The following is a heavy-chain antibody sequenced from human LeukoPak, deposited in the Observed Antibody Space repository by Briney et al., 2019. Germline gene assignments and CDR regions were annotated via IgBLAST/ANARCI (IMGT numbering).Heavy chain of an antibody. Sequence: PGGSLRLSCAASGFTFSNYAMSWVRQARGKGLEWVSGIKNTGDGTYYTQSVKGRFTISRDNSKNTLYLQMNSLRADDTAVYYCAKEIAALGSPLLDYWGQGTLVTVSS. J-gene: IGHJ4*02. CDR2: IKNTGDGT. V-gene: IGHV3-23*01. D-gene: IGHD6-13*01. CDR1: GFTFSNYA. CDR3: AKEIAALGSPLLDY.